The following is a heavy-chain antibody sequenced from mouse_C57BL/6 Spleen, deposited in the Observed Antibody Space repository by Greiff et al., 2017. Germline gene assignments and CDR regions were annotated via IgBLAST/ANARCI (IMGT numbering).Heavy chain of an antibody. V-gene: IGHV1-42*01. D-gene: IGHD2-5*01. CDR1: GYSFTGYY. Sequence: VQLQQSGPELVKPGASVKISCKASGYSFTGYYMNWVKQSPEKSLEWIGEINPSTGGTTYNQKFKAKATLTVDKSSSTAYMQLKSLTSEDSAVYYCARRSYYSNSYAMDYWGQGTSVTVSS. J-gene: IGHJ4*01. CDR2: INPSTGGT. CDR3: ARRSYYSNSYAMDY.